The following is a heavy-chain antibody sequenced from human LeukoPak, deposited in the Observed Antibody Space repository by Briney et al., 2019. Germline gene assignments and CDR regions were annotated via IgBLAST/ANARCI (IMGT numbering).Heavy chain of an antibody. V-gene: IGHV4-34*01. CDR2: INHSGST. Sequence: SESLSLTCAVYGGSFSSYYWSWIRQPPGKGLEWIGEINHSGSTTYNPSFKTRVTISVDTSKNELSLKLSSVTAADTAVYYCARGPIARLYGALDYWGQGTLVTVSS. CDR3: ARGPIARLYGALDY. CDR1: GGSFSSYY. D-gene: IGHD3-3*01. J-gene: IGHJ4*02.